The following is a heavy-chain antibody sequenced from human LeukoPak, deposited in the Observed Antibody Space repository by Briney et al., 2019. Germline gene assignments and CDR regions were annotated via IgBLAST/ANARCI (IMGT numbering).Heavy chain of an antibody. V-gene: IGHV3-15*01. D-gene: IGHD5-12*01. CDR1: GFTFSTFSNAW. Sequence: PGGSLRLSCAASGFTFSTFSNAWMSWVRQAPGKGLEWVGRIKSKSDGGTTDYAAPVKGRFTMSRGDSENTLSLQMNSLKTEDTAVYYCTQGVAKAYSWGQGTLVTVSS. J-gene: IGHJ4*02. CDR2: IKSKSDGGTT. CDR3: TQGVAKAYS.